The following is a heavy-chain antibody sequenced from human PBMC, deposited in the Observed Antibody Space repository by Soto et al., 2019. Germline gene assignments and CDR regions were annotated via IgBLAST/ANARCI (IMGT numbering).Heavy chain of an antibody. CDR3: ARGRKGFSSSCYVD. CDR2: INDSGGT. D-gene: IGHD6-13*01. V-gene: IGHV4-34*01. J-gene: IGHJ4*02. Sequence: ETLSLTCAVYCGSFSGYYWTWIRHPPGKGLEWIGEINDSGGTDYNPSLKSRVTISLDTSKNQLSLKLSSVTAADTAVYYCARGRKGFSSSCYVDWGQGTLVTVSS. CDR1: CGSFSGYY.